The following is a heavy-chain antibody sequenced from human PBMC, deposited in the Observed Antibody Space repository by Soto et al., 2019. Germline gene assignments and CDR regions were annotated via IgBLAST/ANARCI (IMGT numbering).Heavy chain of an antibody. V-gene: IGHV3-30-3*01. CDR3: ARDGAFCIGDCQYPGAD. CDR2: ISYDGSNK. D-gene: IGHD2-21*02. Sequence: PGGSLRLSCAASGFTFSSYAMHWFRQAPGKGLEWVAVISYDGSNKYYADSVKGRFTISRDNSKNTLYLQMNSLRAEDTAVYYCARDGAFCIGDCQYPGADWGLTTLVSDSS. J-gene: IGHJ4*02. CDR1: GFTFSSYA.